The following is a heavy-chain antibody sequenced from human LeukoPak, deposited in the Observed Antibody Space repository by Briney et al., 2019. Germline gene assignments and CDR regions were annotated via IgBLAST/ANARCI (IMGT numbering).Heavy chain of an antibody. CDR1: GGTFSSYA. CDR2: IIPIFGTA. D-gene: IGHD4-17*01. CDR3: ARGYGDYVFYFDY. J-gene: IGHJ4*02. V-gene: IGHV1-69*13. Sequence: EASVKASCKASGGTFSSYAISWVRQAPGQGLEWMGGIIPIFGTANYAQKFQGRVTITADESTSTAYMELSSLRSEDTAVYYCARGYGDYVFYFDYWGQGTLVTVSS.